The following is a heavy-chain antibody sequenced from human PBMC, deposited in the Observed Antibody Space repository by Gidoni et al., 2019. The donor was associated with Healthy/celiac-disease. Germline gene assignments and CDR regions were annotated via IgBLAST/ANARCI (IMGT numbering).Heavy chain of an antibody. CDR1: GFSFRSYG. J-gene: IGHJ5*02. V-gene: IGHV3-30*18. CDR3: AKGLGSGWYITWFDP. Sequence: QVQLVESGGGVVQPGRSLRLSCAASGFSFRSYGMHWVGQAPGKGLEWVAVISYDGSNKYYADSVKGRFTISRDNSKNTLYLQMNSLRAEDTAVYYCAKGLGSGWYITWFDPWGQGTLVTVSS. D-gene: IGHD6-19*01. CDR2: ISYDGSNK.